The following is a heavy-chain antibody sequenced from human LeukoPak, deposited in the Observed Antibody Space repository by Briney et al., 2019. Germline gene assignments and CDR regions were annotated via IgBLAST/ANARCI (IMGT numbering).Heavy chain of an antibody. CDR2: IQSKTDGGTT. V-gene: IGHV3-15*01. CDR1: GFTFSNAW. CDR3: TTGTTRYYDILTGYYRNFDY. J-gene: IGHJ4*02. D-gene: IGHD3-9*01. Sequence: PGGSLRLSCAASGFTFSNAWMSWVRQAPGKGLEWVGRIQSKTDGGTTDYAAPVKGRFTISRDDSKNTLYLQMNSLKTEDTAVYYCTTGTTRYYDILTGYYRNFDYWGQGTLVTVSS.